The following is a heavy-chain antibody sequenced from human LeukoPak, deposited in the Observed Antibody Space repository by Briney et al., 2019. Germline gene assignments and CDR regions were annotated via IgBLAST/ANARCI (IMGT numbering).Heavy chain of an antibody. CDR3: VREESGGYFDY. D-gene: IGHD2-8*02. J-gene: IGHJ4*02. CDR1: GYTFTNYL. CDR2: ITPSVDTT. V-gene: IGHV1-46*01. Sequence: ASVKVSCKASGYTFTNYLLHWVRQAPGQGLEWVGRITPSVDTTNYAQKFRDRVTMTRDASTSTVYMELSSLRSEDTAVYHCVREESGGYFDYWGQGTLVTVSS.